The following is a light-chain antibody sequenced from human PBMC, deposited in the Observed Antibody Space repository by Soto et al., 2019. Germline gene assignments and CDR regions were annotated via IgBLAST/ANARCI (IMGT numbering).Light chain of an antibody. CDR1: RSISNW. J-gene: IGKJ4*01. V-gene: IGKV1-5*01. CDR3: QQYGSFSPIT. CDR2: DAS. Sequence: DIQMTQSPSTLSASVGGRVTITCRASRSISNWLAWYQQRPGIAPKLLIFDASILQSGVPSRFSGSGSGTEFTLSISRLQTDDFATYYCQQYGSFSPITFGGGTKVDIK.